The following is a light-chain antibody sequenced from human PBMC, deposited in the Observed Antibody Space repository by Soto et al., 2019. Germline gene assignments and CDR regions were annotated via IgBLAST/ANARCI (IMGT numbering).Light chain of an antibody. CDR2: GNS. J-gene: IGLJ2*01. CDR3: KSSENRLSGSV. V-gene: IGLV1-40*01. Sequence: QSVLTQPPSVSGAPGQRVTISCTGSISNIGAGYDVHWYQQFPGTAPKHLMYGNSNRPSGVPDRFSGSKSGTSASLAITGLQAEDEADYYCKSSENRLSGSVVGGGTKLNVL. CDR1: ISNIGAGYD.